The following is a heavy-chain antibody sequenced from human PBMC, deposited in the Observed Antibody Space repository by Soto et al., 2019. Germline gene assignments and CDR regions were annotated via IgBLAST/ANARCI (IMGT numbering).Heavy chain of an antibody. Sequence: GGSLRLSCVVSGFTFSYFGMRWVRQSPGEGLAWVASISKDGLDRYYSESVKGRFTISRDDSKNTVFLQMNSLKVEDTAAYFCASPREGQWLVFDHWGQRTLVTVSS. CDR2: ISKDGLDR. V-gene: IGHV3-30*19. D-gene: IGHD6-19*01. J-gene: IGHJ4*02. CDR1: GFTFSYFG. CDR3: ASPREGQWLVFDH.